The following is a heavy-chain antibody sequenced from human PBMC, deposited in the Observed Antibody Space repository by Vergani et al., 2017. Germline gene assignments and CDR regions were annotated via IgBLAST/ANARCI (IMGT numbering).Heavy chain of an antibody. J-gene: IGHJ4*02. V-gene: IGHV3-23*01. CDR2: ISGSGGST. CDR1: GFTFSSYA. D-gene: IGHD6-13*01. CDR3: AKDGTGSSWFYYFDY. Sequence: EVQLLESGGGLVQPGGSLRLSCAASGFTFSSYAMSWVRQAPGKGLEWVAAISGSGGSTYYADSVKGRFTISRDTSKNTLYLQMNSLRAEDTAVYYCAKDGTGSSWFYYFDYWGQGTLVTVSS.